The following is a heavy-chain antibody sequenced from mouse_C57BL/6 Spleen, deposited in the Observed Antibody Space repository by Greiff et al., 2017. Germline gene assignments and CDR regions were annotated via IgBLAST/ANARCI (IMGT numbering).Heavy chain of an antibody. CDR3: ARKDYDGGFAY. J-gene: IGHJ3*01. V-gene: IGHV1-52*01. CDR2: IDPSDSET. CDR1: GYTFTSSW. Sequence: VQLQQPGAELVRPGSSVKLSCTASGYTFTSSWMHWVKQRPIQGLEWIGNIDPSDSETHYNQKFKDKATLTVDKSSSTAYMQLSSLTSEDSAVYYCARKDYDGGFAYWGQGTLVTVSA. D-gene: IGHD2-4*01.